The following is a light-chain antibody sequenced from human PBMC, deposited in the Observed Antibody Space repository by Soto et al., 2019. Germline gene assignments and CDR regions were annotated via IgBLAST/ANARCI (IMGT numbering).Light chain of an antibody. CDR1: SGHSSYA. V-gene: IGLV4-69*01. J-gene: IGLJ3*02. CDR2: VNSDGSH. CDR3: QTWGTGWV. Sequence: QPVLTQSPSASASLGASVKLTCTLSSGHSSYAIAWHQQQPEKGPRYLMKVNSDGSHSKGDGIPDRFSGSSSGTERYLTISSLQSEDEADYYCQTWGTGWVFGGGTKRTVL.